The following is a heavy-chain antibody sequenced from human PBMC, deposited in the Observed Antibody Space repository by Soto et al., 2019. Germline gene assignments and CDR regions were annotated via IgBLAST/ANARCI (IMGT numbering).Heavy chain of an antibody. J-gene: IGHJ4*02. D-gene: IGHD4-17*01. V-gene: IGHV3-23*01. CDR1: GFTFYNYD. CDR2: ISGSGGST. CDR3: AKGMYDYGDYFDS. Sequence: ESVGGLVQPGGSLRLSCAASGFTFYNYDMNWVRQAPGKGLEWVSGISGSGGSTSYADSVNGRFTISKHNSKNTVYLQMSSLRAEDTAVYYCAKGMYDYGDYFDSWGRGPLVTVSS.